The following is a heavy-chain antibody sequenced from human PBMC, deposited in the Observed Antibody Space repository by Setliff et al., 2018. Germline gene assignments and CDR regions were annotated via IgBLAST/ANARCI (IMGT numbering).Heavy chain of an antibody. CDR3: ARYLGHVAGWRYYGMDV. CDR1: GGSFSGYY. J-gene: IGHJ6*02. Sequence: SETLSLTCAVYGGSFSGYYWSWIRQPPGKRLEWIGEIIHSGSTNYNPSLKSRVTISMDTSKNQFSLKVSSVTAADTAVYYCARYLGHVAGWRYYGMDVWGQGTTVTVSS. CDR2: IIHSGST. D-gene: IGHD6-19*01. V-gene: IGHV4-34*12.